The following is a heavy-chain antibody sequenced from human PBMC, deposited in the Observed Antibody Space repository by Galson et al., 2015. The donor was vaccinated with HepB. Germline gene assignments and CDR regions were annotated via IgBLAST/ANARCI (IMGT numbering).Heavy chain of an antibody. CDR3: ARDLVLWFGESIGGMDV. CDR2: ISYDGSNK. J-gene: IGHJ6*02. D-gene: IGHD3-10*01. V-gene: IGHV3-30*04. CDR1: GFTFSSYA. Sequence: SLRLSCAASGFTFSSYAMHWVRQAPGKGLEWVAVISYDGSNKYYADSVKGRFTISRDNSKNTLYLQMNSLRAEDTAVYYCARDLVLWFGESIGGMDVWGQGTTVTVSS.